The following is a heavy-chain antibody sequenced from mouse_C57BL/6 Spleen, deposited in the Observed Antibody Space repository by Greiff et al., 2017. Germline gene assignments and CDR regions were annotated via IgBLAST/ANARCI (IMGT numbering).Heavy chain of an antibody. CDR2: IYPRSGNT. D-gene: IGHD2-4*01. Sequence: VQLQQSGAELARPGASVKLSCKASGYTFTSYGISWVKQRTGQGLEWIGEIYPRSGNTYYNEKFKGKATLTADKSSSTAYMELRSLTSEDSAVYFCASYYDYDAWFAYWGQGTLVTVSA. CDR1: GYTFTSYG. CDR3: ASYYDYDAWFAY. J-gene: IGHJ3*01. V-gene: IGHV1-81*01.